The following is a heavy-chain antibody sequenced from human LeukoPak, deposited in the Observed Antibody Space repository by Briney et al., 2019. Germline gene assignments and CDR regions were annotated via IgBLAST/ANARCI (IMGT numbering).Heavy chain of an antibody. CDR1: GFTFDDFG. V-gene: IGHV3-20*04. CDR3: TRDETGIDY. Sequence: PGGSLRLSCTTSGFTFDDFGLSWVRQAPGKGLEWVSSINWNGSITTYADSVRGRFTISRDNDKNSLYLQMNSLKVEDTALYYCTRDETGIDYWGPGTLVTVSS. D-gene: IGHD1-1*01. J-gene: IGHJ4*02. CDR2: INWNGSIT.